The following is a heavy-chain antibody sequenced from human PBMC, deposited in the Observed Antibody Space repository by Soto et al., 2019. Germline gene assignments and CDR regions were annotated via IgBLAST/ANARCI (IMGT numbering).Heavy chain of an antibody. V-gene: IGHV5-51*01. Sequence: YWSWIRQPPGKSLEWMGIIYPGDSDTKYSPSLQGQVTISADTSISTAYLQWTSLKASDTAMYYCARHGGPLPPHYFDYWGQGTLVTSPQ. CDR1: YW. D-gene: IGHD3-16*01. J-gene: IGHJ4*02. CDR3: ARHGGPLPPHYFDY. CDR2: IYPGDSDT.